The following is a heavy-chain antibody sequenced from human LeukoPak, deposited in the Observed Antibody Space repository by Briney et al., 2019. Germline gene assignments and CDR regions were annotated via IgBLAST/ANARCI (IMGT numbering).Heavy chain of an antibody. CDR2: IKWNSGST. CDR3: AKHYSGGSIDY. D-gene: IGHD6-19*01. V-gene: IGHV3-9*01. J-gene: IGHJ4*02. Sequence: GGSLRLSCAASGFIFNTYSMNWDRQAPGKGLEWVSGIKWNSGSTGYADSVKGRFTISRDNAKNSLYLQMNSLRTEDTALYYCAKHYSGGSIDYWGQGTLVTVSS. CDR1: GFIFNTYS.